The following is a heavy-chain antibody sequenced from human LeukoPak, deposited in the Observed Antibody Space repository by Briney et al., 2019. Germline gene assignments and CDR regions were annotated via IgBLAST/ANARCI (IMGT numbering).Heavy chain of an antibody. CDR2: ISAYNGNT. CDR3: ARDWGHYYDSSGRNWFDP. V-gene: IGHV1-18*01. J-gene: IGHJ5*02. Sequence: ASVKVSCKASGYTFTSYGISWVRQASGQGLEWMGWISAYNGNTNYAQKLQGRVTMTTDTSTSTAYMELRSLRSDDTAVYYCARDWGHYYDSSGRNWFDPWGQGTLVTVSS. D-gene: IGHD3-22*01. CDR1: GYTFTSYG.